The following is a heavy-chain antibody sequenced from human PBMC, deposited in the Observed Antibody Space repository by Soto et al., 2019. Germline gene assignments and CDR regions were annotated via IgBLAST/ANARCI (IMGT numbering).Heavy chain of an antibody. CDR1: GFTFTGHY. Sequence: ASVKVSCKASGFTFTGHYIHWVRQAPGQGLEWMGWINPNSGGTSYAQKFQGRLTMTTDTSITTAYMELRSLRSDDTAVYYCARALYCSSTSCYIDYWGQGTLVTVSS. V-gene: IGHV1-2*02. J-gene: IGHJ4*02. D-gene: IGHD2-2*02. CDR3: ARALYCSSTSCYIDY. CDR2: INPNSGGT.